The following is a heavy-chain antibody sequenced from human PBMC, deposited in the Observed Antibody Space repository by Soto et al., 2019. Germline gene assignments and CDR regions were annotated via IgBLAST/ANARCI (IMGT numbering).Heavy chain of an antibody. CDR2: VYYSGST. Sequence: SETLSLTCTVSGASVSSATYYWNWIRQPPGKPLDWIGYVYYSGSTNYNPSLKSRVTISLDTSKDQFSLKLSSVTAADTAVYYCARGVDSSGWYPGGDRGAFDIWGQGTMVTVSS. J-gene: IGHJ3*02. CDR1: GASVSSATYY. D-gene: IGHD6-19*01. V-gene: IGHV4-61*01. CDR3: ARGVDSSGWYPGGDRGAFDI.